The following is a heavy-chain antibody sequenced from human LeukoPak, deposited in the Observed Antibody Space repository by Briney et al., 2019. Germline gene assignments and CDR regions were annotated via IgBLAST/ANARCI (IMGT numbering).Heavy chain of an antibody. V-gene: IGHV3-23*01. J-gene: IGHJ4*02. D-gene: IGHD3-10*01. CDR2: ISGSGGST. Sequence: GGSLRLSCAASGFTFSSYAMSWVRQAPGKGLEWVSAISGSGGSTYYADSVKGRFTISRDNSKNTLYLQMNSLRAEDTAVYYCAKPLRGGSESQMTDYWGQGTLVTVSS. CDR1: GFTFSSYA. CDR3: AKPLRGGSESQMTDY.